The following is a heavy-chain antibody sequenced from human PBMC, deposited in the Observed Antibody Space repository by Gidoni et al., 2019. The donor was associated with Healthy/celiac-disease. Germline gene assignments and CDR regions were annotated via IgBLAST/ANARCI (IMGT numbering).Heavy chain of an antibody. J-gene: IGHJ4*02. Sequence: EVQLFESGGGFVQPGGSLRLSGAASGFTVSSYAMSWVRQAPGKGLEWVSAIRGSGGSTYYADSVKGRFTISSDNSKNTLYLQMHSLRPEDTAVYYCAKLEGYFTVTTFDYWGQGTLVTVSS. V-gene: IGHV3-23*01. D-gene: IGHD4-17*01. CDR1: GFTVSSYA. CDR2: IRGSGGST. CDR3: AKLEGYFTVTTFDY.